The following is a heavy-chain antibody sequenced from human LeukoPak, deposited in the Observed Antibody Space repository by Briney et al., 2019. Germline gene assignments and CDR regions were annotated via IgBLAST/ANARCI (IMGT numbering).Heavy chain of an antibody. Sequence: GGSLRLSCAASGFTFSSYDMSWVRQAPGKGLERVSFIRSDGGSTLYADSVKGRFTISRDNSKNTLYAEMTSLRAEDTAVYYCATLASGYSSPFDYWGQGTLVTVSS. CDR2: IRSDGGST. V-gene: IGHV3-23*01. CDR3: ATLASGYSSPFDY. D-gene: IGHD6-13*01. J-gene: IGHJ4*02. CDR1: GFTFSSYD.